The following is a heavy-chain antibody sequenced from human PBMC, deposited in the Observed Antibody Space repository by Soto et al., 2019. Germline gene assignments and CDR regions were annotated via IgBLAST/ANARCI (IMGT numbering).Heavy chain of an antibody. J-gene: IGHJ5*02. CDR2: IWYDGSNK. CDR1: GFTFSSYG. D-gene: IGHD2-15*01. V-gene: IGHV3-33*01. Sequence: QVQLVESGGGVVQPGRSLRLSCAASGFTFSSYGMHWVRQAPGKGLEWVAVIWYDGSNKYYADSVKGRFTISRDNSKNTLYLQMNSLGAEDTAVYYCARDAGCSGGSCCSVGWFDPWGQGPLVTVSS. CDR3: ARDAGCSGGSCCSVGWFDP.